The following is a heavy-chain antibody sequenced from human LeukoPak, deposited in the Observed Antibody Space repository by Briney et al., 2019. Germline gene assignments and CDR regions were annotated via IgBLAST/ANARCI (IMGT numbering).Heavy chain of an antibody. CDR3: TTEGWYVPRFDY. CDR1: GFTFSNAW. V-gene: IGHV3-15*01. D-gene: IGHD6-19*01. CDR2: IKSKTDGGTT. J-gene: IGHJ4*02. Sequence: GGSLRLSCAASGFTFSNAWMSWVRQAPGKGLEWVGRIKSKTDGGTTDYAAPVKGRFTISRDDSKNTLYLQMNGLKTEDTAVYYCTTEGWYVPRFDYWGQGTLVTVSS.